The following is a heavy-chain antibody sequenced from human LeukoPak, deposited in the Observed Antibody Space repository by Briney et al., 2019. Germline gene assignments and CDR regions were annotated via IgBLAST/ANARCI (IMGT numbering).Heavy chain of an antibody. CDR3: ARVAVRVLGFDY. D-gene: IGHD3-10*02. CDR1: GGPISSYY. J-gene: IGHJ4*02. CDR2: IYYSGST. Sequence: SETLSLTCTVSGGPISSYYWGWIRQPPGKGLEWIGSIYYSGSTYYNPSLKSRVTISVDTSKNQFSLKLSSVTAADTAVYYCARVAVRVLGFDYWGQGTLVTVSS. V-gene: IGHV4-39*07.